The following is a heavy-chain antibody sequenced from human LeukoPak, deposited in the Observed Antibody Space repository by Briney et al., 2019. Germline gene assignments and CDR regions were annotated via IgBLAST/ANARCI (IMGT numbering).Heavy chain of an antibody. CDR3: ARDAVRAAAAGIYNYYYMDV. V-gene: IGHV4-59*01. CDR1: GGSISSYY. D-gene: IGHD6-13*01. J-gene: IGHJ6*03. CDR2: IYYSGST. Sequence: SETLSLTCTVSGGSISSYYWSWIRQPPGKGLEWIGYIYYSGSTNYNPSLKSRVTISVDTSKNQFSLKLSSVTAADTAVYYCARDAVRAAAAGIYNYYYMDVWGKGTTVTVSS.